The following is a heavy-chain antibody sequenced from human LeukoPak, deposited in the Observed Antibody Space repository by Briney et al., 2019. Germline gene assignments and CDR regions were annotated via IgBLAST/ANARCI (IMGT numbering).Heavy chain of an antibody. V-gene: IGHV1-69*04. J-gene: IGHJ4*02. CDR3: ARDAFSLSEPGITDY. CDR1: GGTFSSYA. Sequence: GASVKVSCKASGGTFSSYAISWVRPAPGQGLEWMGRIIPILGIANYAQKFQGRVTITADKSTSTAYMELSSLRSEDTAVYYCARDAFSLSEPGITDYWGQGTLVTVSS. D-gene: IGHD1-14*01. CDR2: IIPILGIA.